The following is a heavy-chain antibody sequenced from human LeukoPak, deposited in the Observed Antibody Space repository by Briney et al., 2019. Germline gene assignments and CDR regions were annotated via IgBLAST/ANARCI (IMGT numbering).Heavy chain of an antibody. Sequence: PGGSLRLSCAASGFIFSNYWMHWVRQAPGKGLMWVSRINSDGSSTSYADSVKGRFTISRDNAKNTLYLQMNSLRAEDTAVYYCAKEVIGGVSWGQGTLVTVSS. CDR1: GFIFSNYW. CDR2: INSDGSST. V-gene: IGHV3-74*01. CDR3: AKEVIGGVS. J-gene: IGHJ4*02. D-gene: IGHD3-16*01.